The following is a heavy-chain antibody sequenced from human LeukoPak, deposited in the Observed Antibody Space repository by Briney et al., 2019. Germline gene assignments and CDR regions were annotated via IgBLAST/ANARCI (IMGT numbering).Heavy chain of an antibody. V-gene: IGHV3-21*04. CDR1: GFTFSSYS. Sequence: GGSLRLSCAASGFTFSSYSMNWVRQAPGKGLEWVSSISSSSSYIYYADTVKGRFTISRDNAKNSLYLQMNSLRAEDTALYYCARDPNPWGGELTPVDYWGQGTLVTVSS. D-gene: IGHD3-16*01. CDR2: ISSSSSYI. CDR3: ARDPNPWGGELTPVDY. J-gene: IGHJ4*02.